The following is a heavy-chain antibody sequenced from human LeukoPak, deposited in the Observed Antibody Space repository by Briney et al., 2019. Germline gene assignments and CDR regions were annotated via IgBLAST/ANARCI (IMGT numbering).Heavy chain of an antibody. J-gene: IGHJ4*02. D-gene: IGHD5-24*01. CDR1: GGSFSGYY. CDR2: INHSGST. Sequence: PSETLSLTCAVYGGSFSGYYWSWIRQPPGKGLEWIGKINHSGSTSYNPSLKSRVTISVDTSKNQFSLKLSSVTAADTAVYYCARGYRWLQFLRSAFDYWGQGTLVTVSS. V-gene: IGHV4-34*01. CDR3: ARGYRWLQFLRSAFDY.